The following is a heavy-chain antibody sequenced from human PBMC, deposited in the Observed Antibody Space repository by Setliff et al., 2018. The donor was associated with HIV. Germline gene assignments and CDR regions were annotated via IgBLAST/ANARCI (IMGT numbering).Heavy chain of an antibody. V-gene: IGHV3-33*01. J-gene: IGHJ3*02. CDR3: ARDQEWLVEVEGDALHI. CDR2: IWYDGTNK. Sequence: SLRLSCAASGFTFSSYGMHWVRQAPGKGLEWVAVIWYDGTNKYYADSVKGRFTISRDNFKNTLFLQMNSLRAEDTAVYYCARDQEWLVEVEGDALHIWGQGTMVTVSS. D-gene: IGHD6-19*01. CDR1: GFTFSSYG.